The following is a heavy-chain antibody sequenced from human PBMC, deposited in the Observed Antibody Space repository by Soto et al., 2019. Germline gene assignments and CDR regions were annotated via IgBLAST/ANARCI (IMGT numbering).Heavy chain of an antibody. D-gene: IGHD3-22*01. Sequence: SVKVSCKASGYTFTSYYMHWVRQAPGQGLEWMGIINPSGGSTSYAQKFQGRVTMTRDTSTSTVYMELSSLRSEDTAVYYCARRGDYYDSSGYYYDAFDIWGQGTMVTVSS. J-gene: IGHJ3*02. CDR1: GYTFTSYY. CDR2: INPSGGST. CDR3: ARRGDYYDSSGYYYDAFDI. V-gene: IGHV1-46*01.